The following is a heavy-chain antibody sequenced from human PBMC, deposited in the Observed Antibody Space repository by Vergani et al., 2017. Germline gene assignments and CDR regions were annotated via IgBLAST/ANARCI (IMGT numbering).Heavy chain of an antibody. CDR3: ARVYSPDYCSNTNCYTFDY. CDR2: IYTSGSI. J-gene: IGHJ4*02. D-gene: IGHD2-2*02. V-gene: IGHV4-61*02. CDR1: GGYISSGPYS. Sequence: QMQLQESGPGLVKPSQTLSLTCSVSGGYISSGPYSWNWIRQPAGRGLEWIGRIYTSGSIDSNPSLQSRVTLSLNTSKNHFSLKLTSVTAADTAVYYCARVYSPDYCSNTNCYTFDYWGQGTLVTVSS.